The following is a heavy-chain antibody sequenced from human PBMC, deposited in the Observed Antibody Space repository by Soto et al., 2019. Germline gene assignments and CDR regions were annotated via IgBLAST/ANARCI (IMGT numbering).Heavy chain of an antibody. J-gene: IGHJ4*02. CDR3: AREKYDSSFDY. CDR1: GGSVNTYY. Sequence: SETLSLTCTVSGGSVNTYYWSWIRQRPGKGLEWIGYISYSGSTNYNPSLKSRVTISVDTSRNQFSLKLSSVTAADTAMYYCAREKYDSSFDYWGQGTLVTSPQ. CDR2: ISYSGST. V-gene: IGHV4-59*02. D-gene: IGHD3-22*01.